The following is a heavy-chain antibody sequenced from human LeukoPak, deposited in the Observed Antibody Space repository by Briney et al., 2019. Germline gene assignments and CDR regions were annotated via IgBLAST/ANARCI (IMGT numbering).Heavy chain of an antibody. CDR2: VKGKSDGGNI. D-gene: IGHD3-3*01. Sequence: PGGSLRLSCAASGFTFTNAWMRWVRQAPGKGLEWVGRVKGKSDGGNIDYAAPVKGRFTISRDDSKTMVSLQMNSLESGDTAVYYCTTDRAISGLPIFGYWGQGTPVTVSS. CDR3: TTDRAISGLPIFGY. V-gene: IGHV3-15*01. J-gene: IGHJ4*02. CDR1: GFTFTNAW.